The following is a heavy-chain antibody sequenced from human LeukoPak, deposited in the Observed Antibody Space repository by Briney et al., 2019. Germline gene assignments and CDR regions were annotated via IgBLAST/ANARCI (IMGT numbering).Heavy chain of an antibody. Sequence: PSETLSLTCTVSGGSISSYYWSWIRQPPGKGLEWIGYIYYNGSTNYNPSLKSRVTMSVDTSKNQFSLKLSSVTAADTAVYHCARGNRNWGFRWFDPWGQGTLVTVSS. CDR1: GGSISSYY. V-gene: IGHV4-59*01. CDR3: ARGNRNWGFRWFDP. D-gene: IGHD7-27*01. CDR2: IYYNGST. J-gene: IGHJ5*02.